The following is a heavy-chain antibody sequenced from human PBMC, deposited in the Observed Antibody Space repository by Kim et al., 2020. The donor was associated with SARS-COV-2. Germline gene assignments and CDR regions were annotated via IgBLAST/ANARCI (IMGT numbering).Heavy chain of an antibody. D-gene: IGHD3-16*02. CDR1: GYTFTSYY. CDR3: ARSAYDYVWGTYRFSYGMDV. J-gene: IGHJ6*02. Sequence: ASVKVSCKASGYTFTSYYMHWVRQAPGQGLEWMGIVNPNGGSTTYAQTFQGRVTMTRDTSTSTIYMELSSLRSEDTAVYYCARSAYDYVWGTYRFSYGMDVWGQGTTVTVSS. V-gene: IGHV1-46*01. CDR2: VNPNGGST.